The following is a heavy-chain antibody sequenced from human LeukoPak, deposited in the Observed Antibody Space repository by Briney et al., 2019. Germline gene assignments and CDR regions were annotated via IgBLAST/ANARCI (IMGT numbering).Heavy chain of an antibody. CDR2: ISGSGVTT. CDR1: GLTVSSNY. D-gene: IGHD2-2*01. CDR3: SKWRAIVLVPAARSPIDY. Sequence: GGSLRLSCAASGLTVSSNYMSWVRQAPGEGLEWVSVISGSGVTTYYADSVKGRFTISRDNSKHTLYLQMNSLRAEDTAVYYCSKWRAIVLVPAARSPIDYWGQGTLVTVSS. J-gene: IGHJ4*02. V-gene: IGHV3-23*01.